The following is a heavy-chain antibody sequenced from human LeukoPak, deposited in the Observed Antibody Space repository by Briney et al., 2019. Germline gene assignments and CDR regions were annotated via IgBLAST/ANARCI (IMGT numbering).Heavy chain of an antibody. CDR1: GFTFSSYS. CDR2: ISSSSSYI. J-gene: IGHJ3*02. Sequence: GGSLRLSCAASGFTFSSYSMNWVRQAPGKGLEWVSSISSSSSYIYYADSVKGRFTIFRDNAKNSLYLQMNSLRAEDTAVYYCASGWSDAFDIWGQGTMVTVSS. D-gene: IGHD6-19*01. V-gene: IGHV3-21*01. CDR3: ASGWSDAFDI.